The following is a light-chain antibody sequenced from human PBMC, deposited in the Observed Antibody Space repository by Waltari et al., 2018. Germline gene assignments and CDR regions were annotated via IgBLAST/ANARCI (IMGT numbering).Light chain of an antibody. Sequence: SLGLTQPPSLSVSPGQTATITCSGDKLGGKFVSWYQQKPGQAPLLIIYQDTKRPSGIPDRFSCSSSGNTATLAISGAQALDEADYYCLAWESTSGVFGTGTKVAVL. CDR3: LAWESTSGV. J-gene: IGLJ1*01. V-gene: IGLV3-1*01. CDR1: KLGGKF. CDR2: QDT.